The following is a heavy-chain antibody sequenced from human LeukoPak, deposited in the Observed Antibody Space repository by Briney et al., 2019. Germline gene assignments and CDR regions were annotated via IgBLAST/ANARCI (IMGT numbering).Heavy chain of an antibody. D-gene: IGHD2-2*02. CDR3: AEGGGILPTAIRRYFDY. CDR1: GFTFSNYA. Sequence: GGSLRLSCTASGFTFSNYAMSWVRQAPGKGLEWVSSISGSGGGTYYADSVKGRFTISRDNSKNTLYLQMNSLRAEDTATYYCAEGGGILPTAIRRYFDYWGQGTLVTVSS. J-gene: IGHJ4*02. CDR2: ISGSGGGT. V-gene: IGHV3-23*01.